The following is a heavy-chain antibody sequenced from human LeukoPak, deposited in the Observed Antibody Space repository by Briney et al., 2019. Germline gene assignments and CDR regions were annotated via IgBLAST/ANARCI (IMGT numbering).Heavy chain of an antibody. CDR3: ARDSAAMPEY. CDR1: GFTFSNYE. Sequence: GGSLRLSCAASGFTFSNYEMHWVRQAPGKGLEWVSYISSSGSDIYYADSVKGRFTISRDNAKNSLYLHMNSLRAEDTAVYYCARDSAAMPEYWGQGTLVTVSS. J-gene: IGHJ4*02. V-gene: IGHV3-48*03. CDR2: ISSSGSDI. D-gene: IGHD2-2*01.